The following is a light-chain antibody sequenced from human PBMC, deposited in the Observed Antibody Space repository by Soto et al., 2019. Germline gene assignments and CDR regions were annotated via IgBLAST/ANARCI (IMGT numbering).Light chain of an antibody. Sequence: EIVLTQSPGTLSLSPGERATLSCRASQSVSSSYLAWYQQKPGQAPRLLIYGASSRATGIPDRFSGSGSGIDFTLTISSLEPEDFAVYYCQQYPGYTFGQGTKLEIK. CDR1: QSVSSSY. J-gene: IGKJ2*01. CDR3: QQYPGYT. CDR2: GAS. V-gene: IGKV3-20*01.